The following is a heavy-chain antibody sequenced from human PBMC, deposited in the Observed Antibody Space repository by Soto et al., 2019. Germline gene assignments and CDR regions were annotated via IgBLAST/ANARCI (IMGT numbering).Heavy chain of an antibody. Sequence: SETLSLTCTVSGGSISSYYWSWIRQPPGKGLEWIGYIYYSGSTNYNPSLKSRVTISVDTSKNQFSLKLSSVTAADTAVYYCARDQATVTPGWFDPWGQGTLVTVSS. D-gene: IGHD4-17*01. CDR3: ARDQATVTPGWFDP. V-gene: IGHV4-59*01. CDR2: IYYSGST. J-gene: IGHJ5*02. CDR1: GGSISSYY.